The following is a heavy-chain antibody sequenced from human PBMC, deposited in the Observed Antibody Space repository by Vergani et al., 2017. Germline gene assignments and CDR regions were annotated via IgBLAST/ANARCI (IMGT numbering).Heavy chain of an antibody. Sequence: QVQLVQSGAEVKKPGSSVKVSCKASGGTFSSYAISWVRQAPGQGLEWMGGIIPIFGTANYAQKFQGRVTITADESTSTAYMELNSLRSEDTAVYYCARGTQQLVPGPGPYYYYYYMDVWGKGTTVTVSS. CDR3: ARGTQQLVPGPGPYYYYYYMDV. CDR1: GGTFSSYA. D-gene: IGHD6-13*01. J-gene: IGHJ6*03. CDR2: IIPIFGTA. V-gene: IGHV1-69*01.